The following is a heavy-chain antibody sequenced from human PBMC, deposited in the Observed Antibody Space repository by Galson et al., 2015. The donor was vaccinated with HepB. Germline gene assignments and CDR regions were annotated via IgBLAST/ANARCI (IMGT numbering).Heavy chain of an antibody. CDR2: IKDKSDGGTV. J-gene: IGHJ4*02. V-gene: IGHV3-15*01. CDR3: ISGFPFDN. CDR1: GFSFSDAW. Sequence: SLRLSCAGSGFSFSDAWMSWVRQSPGKGLEWVGRIKDKSDGGTVDYAAPVKGRFTISRDDSKNTLYLQMNSLEIEDTAVYYCISGFPFDNWGQGTLVTVSS. D-gene: IGHD3-10*01.